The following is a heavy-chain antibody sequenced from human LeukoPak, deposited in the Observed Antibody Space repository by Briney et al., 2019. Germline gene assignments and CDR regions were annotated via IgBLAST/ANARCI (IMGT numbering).Heavy chain of an antibody. Sequence: GGYLRLSCAAAGFSFSNAWMGWHRQAPGKGLEWVGRIKSKTDDWTTDYAALVKGRFTISRDDSKNTLYLQMNSMKTEDTAVYYCTTGTPPGYCSSTSCYRGDAFDIWGQGTMVTVSS. CDR3: TTGTPPGYCSSTSCYRGDAFDI. CDR1: GFSFSNAW. V-gene: IGHV3-15*01. D-gene: IGHD2-2*01. CDR2: IKSKTDDWTT. J-gene: IGHJ3*02.